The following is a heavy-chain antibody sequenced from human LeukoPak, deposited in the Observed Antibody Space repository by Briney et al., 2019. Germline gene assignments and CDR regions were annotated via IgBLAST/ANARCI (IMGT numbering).Heavy chain of an antibody. CDR2: TYYRSKWYN. D-gene: IGHD3-22*01. V-gene: IGHV6-1*01. CDR1: GDSVSSNSAA. Sequence: SQTLSLTYAISGDSVSSNSAAWNWSRQSPSRGLEWLGRTYYRSKWYNDYAVSVKSRITINPDTSKNQFSLQLNSVTPEDTAVYYCARDPAGIVVEGWNWFDPWGQATGVTVSS. J-gene: IGHJ5*02. CDR3: ARDPAGIVVEGWNWFDP.